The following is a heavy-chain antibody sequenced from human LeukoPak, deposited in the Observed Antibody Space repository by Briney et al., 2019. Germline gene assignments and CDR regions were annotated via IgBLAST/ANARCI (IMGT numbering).Heavy chain of an antibody. V-gene: IGHV1-69*13. CDR2: IIPIFGTA. Sequence: SVKVSCKASGGTFSSYAISWVRQAPGQGLEWMGGIIPIFGTANYAQKFQGRVTITADESTGTAYMELSSLRSEDTAVYYCASLKGSGSYSFDYWGQGTLVTVSS. CDR1: GGTFSSYA. J-gene: IGHJ4*02. CDR3: ASLKGSGSYSFDY. D-gene: IGHD3-10*01.